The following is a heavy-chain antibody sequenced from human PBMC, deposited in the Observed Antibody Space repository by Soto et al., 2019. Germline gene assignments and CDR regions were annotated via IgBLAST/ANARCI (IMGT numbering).Heavy chain of an antibody. J-gene: IGHJ4*02. Sequence: EVQLVESGGDLVQPGGSLRLSCTASGFTFSMYWMHWVRQVPGKGPEWVSRISDDGSRADYADSVKGRFTISRDNAKNTLYLEMHVLRADDTAVYYWTRGPRPSSVGTGAFWGQGTPVTVSS. CDR3: TRGPRPSSVGTGAF. V-gene: IGHV3-74*01. CDR2: ISDDGSRA. D-gene: IGHD3-10*01. CDR1: GFTFSMYW.